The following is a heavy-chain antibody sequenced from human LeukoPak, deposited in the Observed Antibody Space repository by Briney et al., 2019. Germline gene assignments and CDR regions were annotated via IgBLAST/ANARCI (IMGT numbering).Heavy chain of an antibody. CDR3: ARDPLSNPGPTTVPMPEYYFDY. CDR1: GYTFTGYY. V-gene: IGHV1-2*02. D-gene: IGHD4-17*01. Sequence: ASVKVSCKASGYTFTGYYMHWLRQAPGQGLDWMGWINPNSGGTNYAQKFQGRVTMTRDTSISTAYLALSRLTSDDTAVYYCARDPLSNPGPTTVPMPEYYFDYWGQGTLVTVSS. CDR2: INPNSGGT. J-gene: IGHJ4*02.